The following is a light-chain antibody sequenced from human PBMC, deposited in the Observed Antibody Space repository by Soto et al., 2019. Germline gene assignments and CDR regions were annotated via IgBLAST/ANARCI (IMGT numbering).Light chain of an antibody. J-gene: IGKJ5*01. V-gene: IGKV3-20*01. Sequence: EIVLTQSPGTLSLSPGERATLSCRASQSITSSYLAWYQQKPGQAPRLLIYGSSSRATGIPDRFSGSGSGTDFTLTISRLEPEDCAVYYCQQYGNSPITFGQGTRLEIK. CDR1: QSITSSY. CDR2: GSS. CDR3: QQYGNSPIT.